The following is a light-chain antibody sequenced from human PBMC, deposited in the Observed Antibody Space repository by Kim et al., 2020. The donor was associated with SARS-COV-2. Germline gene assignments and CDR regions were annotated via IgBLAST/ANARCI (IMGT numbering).Light chain of an antibody. J-gene: IGKJ2*01. CDR2: GAY. V-gene: IGKV3-20*01. CDR3: QQYGNSPVT. Sequence: LSSGEGATRACRASHSVTNDCLAWLQQKPGQPPRLLIYGAYNRATGIPDRFSGSGSGTDFTLTISRLEPEDFALYYCQQYGNSPVTFGQGTKLEI. CDR1: HSVTNDC.